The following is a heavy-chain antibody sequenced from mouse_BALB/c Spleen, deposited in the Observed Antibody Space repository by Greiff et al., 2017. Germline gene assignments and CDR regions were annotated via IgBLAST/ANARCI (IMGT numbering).Heavy chain of an antibody. D-gene: IGHD2-4*01. V-gene: IGHV5-6*01. CDR2: ISSGGSYT. CDR3: ARLYDYDGDYCDY. Sequence: EVQGVESGGDLVKPGGSLKLSCAASGFTFSSYGMSWVRQTPDKRLEWVATISSGGSYTYYPDSVKGRFTISRDNAKNTLYLQMSSLKSEDTAMYYCARLYDYDGDYCDYGGQGTTLTVSS. CDR1: GFTFSSYG. J-gene: IGHJ2*01.